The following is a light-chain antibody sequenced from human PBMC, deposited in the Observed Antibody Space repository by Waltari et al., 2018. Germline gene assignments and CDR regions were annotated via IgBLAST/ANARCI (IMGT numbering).Light chain of an antibody. Sequence: EIVLTRSPATLSLSPGERATLSCRVSQSVSSYLAWYQQKPGQAPRLLIYDASNRATGIPARFSGSGSGTDFTLTISSLEPEDFAVYYCQQRSNWPPLRTFGGGTKVAIK. CDR1: QSVSSY. CDR3: QQRSNWPPLRT. CDR2: DAS. V-gene: IGKV3-11*01. J-gene: IGKJ4*01.